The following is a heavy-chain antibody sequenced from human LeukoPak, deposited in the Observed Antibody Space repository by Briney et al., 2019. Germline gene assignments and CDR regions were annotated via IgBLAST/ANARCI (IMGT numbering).Heavy chain of an antibody. D-gene: IGHD3-3*01. V-gene: IGHV4-34*01. Sequence: SETLSLTYAVYGGSFSGYYWSWIRQPPGKGLEWIGEINHSGSTNYSPSLKSRVTISVDTSKNQFSLKLSSVTAADTAVYYCARGRRFWDYFDYWGQGTLVTVSS. CDR2: INHSGST. CDR3: ARGRRFWDYFDY. J-gene: IGHJ4*02. CDR1: GGSFSGYY.